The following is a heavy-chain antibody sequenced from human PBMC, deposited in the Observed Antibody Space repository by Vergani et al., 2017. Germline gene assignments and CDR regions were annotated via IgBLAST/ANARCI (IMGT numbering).Heavy chain of an antibody. V-gene: IGHV4-61*02. J-gene: IGHJ5*02. Sequence: QVQLQESGPGLVQPSETLSLTCTVSGGSISSGSYYWSWIRQPAGKGLEWIGRIYTRGIANCNPSLKSRVTISVDTSKNQFSLRLSSVNAADTVVYYCARGGSDRFNDFWSGSTSWFDPWGQGTLVTVAS. D-gene: IGHD3-3*01. CDR2: IYTRGIA. CDR3: ARGGSDRFNDFWSGSTSWFDP. CDR1: GGSISSGSYY.